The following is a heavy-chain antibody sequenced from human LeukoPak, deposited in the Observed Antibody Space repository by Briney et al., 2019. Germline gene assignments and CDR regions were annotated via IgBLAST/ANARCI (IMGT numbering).Heavy chain of an antibody. CDR3: ARADYYYDSSGYYTYRFDY. CDR2: INHSGST. J-gene: IGHJ4*02. D-gene: IGHD3-22*01. CDR1: GGSFSGYY. Sequence: PSETLSLTCAVYGGSFSGYYWSWIRQPPGKGLEWIGEINHSGSTNYNPSLKSRVTISVDTSKNQFSLKLSSVTAADTAVYYCARADYYYDSSGYYTYRFDYWGQGTLVTVSS. V-gene: IGHV4-34*01.